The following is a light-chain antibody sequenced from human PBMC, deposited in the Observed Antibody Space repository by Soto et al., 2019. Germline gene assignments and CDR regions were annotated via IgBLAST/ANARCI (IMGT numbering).Light chain of an antibody. CDR2: DVS. J-gene: IGLJ2*01. CDR1: SSDVGGYNY. Sequence: QSALTQPRSVSGSPGQSVTISCTGTSSDVGGYNYVSWYQQHPGKVPKLMMFDVSKRPSGVSDRFSGSKSGNTASLSISGLQAEDEADYYCSAYAGSYTVLFGGGTKLTVL. CDR3: SAYAGSYTVL. V-gene: IGLV2-11*01.